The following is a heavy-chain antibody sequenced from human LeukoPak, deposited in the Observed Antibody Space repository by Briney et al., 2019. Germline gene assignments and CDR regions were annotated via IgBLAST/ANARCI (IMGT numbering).Heavy chain of an antibody. CDR3: ARDVPAYYYDSSGYTDAFDI. Sequence: AGGSLRLSCAASGFTFSSYGMHWVRQAPGKGLEWVAVIWYDGSNKYYADSVKGRFTISRDNSKNTLYLQMNSLRAEDTAVYYCARDVPAYYYDSSGYTDAFDIWGQGTMVTVSS. D-gene: IGHD3-22*01. J-gene: IGHJ3*02. V-gene: IGHV3-33*01. CDR2: IWYDGSNK. CDR1: GFTFSSYG.